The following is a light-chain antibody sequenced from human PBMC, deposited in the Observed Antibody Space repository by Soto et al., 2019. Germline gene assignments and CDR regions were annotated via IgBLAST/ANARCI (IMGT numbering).Light chain of an antibody. J-gene: IGKJ4*01. CDR1: HSVDSN. CDR2: GAS. CDR3: QQYDKWPLT. V-gene: IGKV3D-15*01. Sequence: EIVMTQSPGTLSVSTGQGATLSCRASHSVDSNLAWYQQKPGQAPRLLIFGASTRPTGIPDRFSGSGSGTEFTLTISSLQYEDFEVYYCQQYDKWPLTFGGGTKVDIK.